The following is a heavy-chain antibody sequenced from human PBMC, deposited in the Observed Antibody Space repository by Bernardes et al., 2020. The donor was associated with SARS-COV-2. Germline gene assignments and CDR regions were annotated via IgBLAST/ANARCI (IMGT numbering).Heavy chain of an antibody. CDR2: ISGSFCIS. CDR1: GFTFSSYA. D-gene: IGHD3-22*01. V-gene: IGHV3-23*01. Sequence: GGSLRLSCSSSGFTFSSYAMSWVRQAPGQCLEWVSAISGSFCISYYADSVKVRFTISRDNSKNTLYLQMNSLRAEDTAVYYCAKDEGGYLNYWGQGTMVTVSS. CDR3: AKDEGGYLNY. J-gene: IGHJ4*02.